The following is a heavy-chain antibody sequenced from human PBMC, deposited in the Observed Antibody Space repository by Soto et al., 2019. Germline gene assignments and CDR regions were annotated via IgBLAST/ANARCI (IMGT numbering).Heavy chain of an antibody. Sequence: TGGSLRLSCAASGFTFSSYSMNWVRQAPGKGLEWVSYISSSSSTIHYADSVKGRFTISRDNAKNSLYLQMNSLRDEDTAVYYCAREWNPLNWFDPWAQGTLVTVSS. V-gene: IGHV3-48*02. J-gene: IGHJ5*02. CDR2: ISSSSSTI. D-gene: IGHD1-1*01. CDR1: GFTFSSYS. CDR3: AREWNPLNWFDP.